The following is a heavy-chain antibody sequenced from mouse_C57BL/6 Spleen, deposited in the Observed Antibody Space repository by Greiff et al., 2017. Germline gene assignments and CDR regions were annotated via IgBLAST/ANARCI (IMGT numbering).Heavy chain of an antibody. CDR2: IYPGDGDT. CDR3: ARSAAQVPAWFAY. D-gene: IGHD3-2*02. CDR1: GYAFSSYW. Sequence: VKLQQSGAELVKPGASVKISCKASGYAFSSYWMNWVKQRPGKGLEWIGQIYPGDGDTNYNGKFKGKATLTADKSSSTAYMQLSSLTSEDSAVYFCARSAAQVPAWFAYWGQGTLVTVSA. J-gene: IGHJ3*01. V-gene: IGHV1-80*01.